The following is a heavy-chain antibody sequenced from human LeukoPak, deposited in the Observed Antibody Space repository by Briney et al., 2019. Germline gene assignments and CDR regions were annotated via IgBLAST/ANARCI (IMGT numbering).Heavy chain of an antibody. V-gene: IGHV3-66*01. CDR3: ARAFGKQQPGGHYYGMDV. Sequence: PGGSLRLSCAASGFTVSSNYMSWVRQAPGKGLEWVSVIYSGGSTYYADSVKGRFTISRDNSKNTLYLQMNSLRAEDTAVYYCARAFGKQQPGGHYYGMDVWGQGTTVTVSS. CDR1: GFTVSSNY. D-gene: IGHD6-13*01. J-gene: IGHJ6*02. CDR2: IYSGGST.